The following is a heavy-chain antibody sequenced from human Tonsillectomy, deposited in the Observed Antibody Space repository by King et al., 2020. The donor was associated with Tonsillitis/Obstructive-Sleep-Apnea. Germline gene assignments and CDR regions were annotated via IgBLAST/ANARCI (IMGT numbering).Heavy chain of an antibody. CDR2: IYHSGST. CDR3: ARHRRDYGFDY. J-gene: IGHJ4*02. CDR1: GDSISSNNW. Sequence: QLQESGPGLVKPSGTLSLTCAVSGDSISSNNWWSWVRQPPGKGLEWLGEIYHSGSTTYSPSLKSRLTISVDKSKNQISLKLNSVTAADTAVYYCARHRRDYGFDYWGQGTLVPVSS. D-gene: IGHD4-17*01. V-gene: IGHV4-4*02.